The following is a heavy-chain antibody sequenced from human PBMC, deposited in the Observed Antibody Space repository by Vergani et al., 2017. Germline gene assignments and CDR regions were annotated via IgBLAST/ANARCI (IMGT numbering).Heavy chain of an antibody. Sequence: QVRLQESGPGLVKPSETLFLTCTVSADSISSGSYYWGWIRQPTGKSLEWIGSIYYSGLTYYNPSLKSRVAISVDTSKNQFSLKVTSVTAADTAVYFCARQRPGSGWSPGDFDDWGQGILVTVSS. CDR2: IYYSGLT. J-gene: IGHJ4*02. D-gene: IGHD6-19*01. V-gene: IGHV4-39*01. CDR3: ARQRPGSGWSPGDFDD. CDR1: ADSISSGSYY.